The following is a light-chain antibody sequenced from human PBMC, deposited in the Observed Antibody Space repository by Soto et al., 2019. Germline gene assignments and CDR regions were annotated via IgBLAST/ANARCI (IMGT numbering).Light chain of an antibody. CDR2: DVS. J-gene: IGLJ1*01. CDR1: SSDVGGYNY. CDR3: SSYTTSNTRQIV. Sequence: QSALTQPASVSGSPGQSINISCTGTSSDVGGYNYVSWYQHHPGKAPKLIIYDVSNRPSGVSNPFSGSKSGNTASLTISGLQPEDEVDYYCSSYTTSNTRQIVFGTGTKLTVL. V-gene: IGLV2-14*03.